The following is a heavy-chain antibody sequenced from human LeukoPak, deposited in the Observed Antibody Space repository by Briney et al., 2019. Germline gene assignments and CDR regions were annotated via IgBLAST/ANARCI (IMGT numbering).Heavy chain of an antibody. D-gene: IGHD3-9*01. CDR3: ARASANYDILTDYYHYSGLDV. CDR1: RFTFSSYS. Sequence: GGSLRLSCAASRFTFSSYSMHWVRQAPGKGLEWVSSISGGSSYIYYADSVKGRVTISRDNAKNSLYLQMNSLSAEDTAVYYCARASANYDILTDYYHYSGLDVWGQGTTVTVSS. CDR2: ISGGSSYI. V-gene: IGHV3-21*01. J-gene: IGHJ6*02.